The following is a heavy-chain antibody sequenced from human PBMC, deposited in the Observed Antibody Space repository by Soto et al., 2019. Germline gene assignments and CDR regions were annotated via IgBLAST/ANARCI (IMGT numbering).Heavy chain of an antibody. D-gene: IGHD3-16*01. CDR1: GGTFSSYA. Sequence: QVQLVQSGAEVKKPGSSVKVSCKASGGTFSSYAISWVRQAPGQGLEWMGGIIPIFGTANYAQKFQGRVTITADKSRNTAYKELSSLRSEDTAVYYCAPDQSGGRIDSFDIWGQGTMVTVSS. J-gene: IGHJ3*02. V-gene: IGHV1-69*14. CDR2: IIPIFGTA. CDR3: APDQSGGRIDSFDI.